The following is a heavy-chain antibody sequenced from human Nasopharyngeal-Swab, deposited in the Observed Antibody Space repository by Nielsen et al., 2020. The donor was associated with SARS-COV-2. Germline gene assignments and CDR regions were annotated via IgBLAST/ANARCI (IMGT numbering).Heavy chain of an antibody. CDR2: IAHDASNE. Sequence: GSLRLSCAASGFTFSSFGMHWVCQAPGKGLEWVAFIAHDASNEYYGDSVKGRFSISRDSSKNTLYLQMDSLRGEDTAVYYCARDAPAHYGAFYWGRGTLVTVSS. D-gene: IGHD4-17*01. V-gene: IGHV3-30*03. J-gene: IGHJ4*02. CDR3: ARDAPAHYGAFY. CDR1: GFTFSSFG.